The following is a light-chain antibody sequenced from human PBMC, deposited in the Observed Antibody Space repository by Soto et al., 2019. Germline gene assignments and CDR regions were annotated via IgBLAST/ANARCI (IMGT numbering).Light chain of an antibody. Sequence: DIQMTQSPSSLSASVGDRVTITCRASQSISSHLNWYQQKPGKAPKLLIYAASSLQSGVPSRFSGSGSGTDFTLTISSLQPEDFATYYCQQSDTTPRTLGQGTKVDIK. CDR1: QSISSH. V-gene: IGKV1-39*01. CDR3: QQSDTTPRT. J-gene: IGKJ1*01. CDR2: AAS.